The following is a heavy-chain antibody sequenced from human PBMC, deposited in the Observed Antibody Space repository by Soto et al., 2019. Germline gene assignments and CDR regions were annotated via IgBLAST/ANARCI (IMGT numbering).Heavy chain of an antibody. J-gene: IGHJ4*02. CDR2: IYYSGST. CDR3: AGSRATGYSSSWYYFDY. V-gene: IGHV4-59*01. D-gene: IGHD6-13*01. CDR1: GGSISSYY. Sequence: PSETLSLTCTVSGGSISSYYWSWIRQPPGKGLEWIGYIYYSGSTNYNPSLKSRVTISVDTSKNQFSLKLSSVTAADTAVYYCAGSRATGYSSSWYYFDYWGQETLVTVSS.